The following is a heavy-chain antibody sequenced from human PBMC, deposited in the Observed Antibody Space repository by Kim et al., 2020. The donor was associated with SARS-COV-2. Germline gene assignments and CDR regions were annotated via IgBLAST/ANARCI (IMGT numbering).Heavy chain of an antibody. CDR1: GYGFTNNY. CDR3: ARDLEGLDY. Sequence: ASVKVSCKASGYGFTNNYVHWVRLAPGQGLEWMGLVYPHDGSTSYAQNFQGRVAMTSDTSTTTVYMELSSLRSDDTAIYYCARDLEGLDYLGQGTLVSVS. V-gene: IGHV1-46*01. D-gene: IGHD1-1*01. CDR2: VYPHDGST. J-gene: IGHJ4*02.